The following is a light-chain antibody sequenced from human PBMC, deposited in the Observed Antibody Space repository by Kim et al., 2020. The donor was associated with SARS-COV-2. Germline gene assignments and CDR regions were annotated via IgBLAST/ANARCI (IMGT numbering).Light chain of an antibody. CDR1: QRVSSY. CDR3: QQRSNWPYS. V-gene: IGKV3-11*01. CDR2: DAS. J-gene: IGKJ2*03. Sequence: SLSPGEKATLYGRAGQRVSSYLAWYQQKPGQAPRLLIYDASNRATGIPARFSGSGSGTDFTLTISSLEPEDFAVYYCQQRSNWPYSVGQGTKLEI.